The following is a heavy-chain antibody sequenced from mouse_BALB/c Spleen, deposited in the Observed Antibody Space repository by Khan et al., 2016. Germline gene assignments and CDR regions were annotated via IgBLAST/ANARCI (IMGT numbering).Heavy chain of an antibody. Sequence: EVELVESGGGLVQPGGSLKLSCAASGFTFSSYTMSWVRQTPEKRLEWVAYISNGGGSTYYPDTVKGRFTISRDNAKNTLYLQMSSLKSEDTSMYYCARERRARADGYFDYWCQGTTRPGSS. J-gene: IGHJ2*01. CDR1: GFTFSSYT. V-gene: IGHV5-12-2*01. CDR2: ISNGGGST. D-gene: IGHD3-1*01. CDR3: ARERRARADGYFDY.